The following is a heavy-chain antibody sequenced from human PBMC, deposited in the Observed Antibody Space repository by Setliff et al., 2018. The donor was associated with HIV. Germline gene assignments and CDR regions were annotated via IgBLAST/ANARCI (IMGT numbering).Heavy chain of an antibody. V-gene: IGHV4-4*07. D-gene: IGHD3-3*01. CDR2: IYASGKT. CDR3: ARGNNDLESFDY. CDR1: GDSLNTYY. Sequence: PSETLSLTCNVSGDSLNTYYWSWIRQSGGKGLEWIGRIYASGKTTFDPSLKSRVRMSVDTSKNQFSLKLTSVTASDTAVYYCARGNNDLESFDYWGQGARVTVSS. J-gene: IGHJ4*02.